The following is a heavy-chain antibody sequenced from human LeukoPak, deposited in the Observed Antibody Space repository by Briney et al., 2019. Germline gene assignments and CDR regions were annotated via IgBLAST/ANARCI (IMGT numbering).Heavy chain of an antibody. CDR2: IYYSGST. Sequence: PSETLSLTCTVSGGSISSSSYYWGWIRQPPGKGLEWIGSIYYSGSTYYNSSLKSRVTISVDTSKNQFSLKLSSVTAADTAVYYCARLKATVSIHAYFDSWGQGTLVTVSS. D-gene: IGHD4-17*01. CDR3: ARLKATVSIHAYFDS. CDR1: GGSISSSSYY. V-gene: IGHV4-39*07. J-gene: IGHJ4*02.